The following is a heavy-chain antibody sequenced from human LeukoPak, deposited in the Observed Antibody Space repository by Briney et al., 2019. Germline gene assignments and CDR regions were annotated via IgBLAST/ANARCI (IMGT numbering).Heavy chain of an antibody. CDR2: ISGSGGST. CDR3: ARERRLIAAAGLAFDI. V-gene: IGHV3-23*01. J-gene: IGHJ3*02. CDR1: GFTFSSYA. Sequence: QAGGSLRLSCAASGFTFSSYAMSWVRQAPGKGLEWVSAISGSGGSTYYADSVKGRFTISRDNSKNTLYLQMNSLRAEDTAVYYCARERRLIAAAGLAFDIWGQGTMVTVSS. D-gene: IGHD6-13*01.